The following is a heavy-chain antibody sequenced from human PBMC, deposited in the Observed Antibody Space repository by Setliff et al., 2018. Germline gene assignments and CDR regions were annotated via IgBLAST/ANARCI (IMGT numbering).Heavy chain of an antibody. CDR1: GYTFTSYG. D-gene: IGHD3-10*01. CDR2: ISAYNGNT. CDR3: ARAYYYGSGYYYYYMDV. Sequence: ASVKVSCKASGYTFTSYGISWVRQAPGQGLEWMGWISAYNGNTNYAQKLQGRVTMTTDTSTSTAYMELRSLRSDDTAVYYCARAYYYGSGYYYYYMDVWGKGTTVTVSS. J-gene: IGHJ6*03. V-gene: IGHV1-18*01.